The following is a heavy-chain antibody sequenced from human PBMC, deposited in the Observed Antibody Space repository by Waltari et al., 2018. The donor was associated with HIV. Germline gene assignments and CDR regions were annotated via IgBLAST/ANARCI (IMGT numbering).Heavy chain of an antibody. CDR2: ISGSGRAT. J-gene: IGHJ6*02. Sequence: VQLLESGGGLVQPGGSLRLSCAASAFTFTTYTMTWVRQAPGKGLAWVSAISGSGRATNYVDSVKGRFTISRDNSKNTLYLQMNSLRAEDTAVYYCAKSVSTFIYGMDVWGQGTTVTVSS. CDR3: AKSVSTFIYGMDV. CDR1: AFTFTTYT. V-gene: IGHV3-23*01. D-gene: IGHD6-13*01.